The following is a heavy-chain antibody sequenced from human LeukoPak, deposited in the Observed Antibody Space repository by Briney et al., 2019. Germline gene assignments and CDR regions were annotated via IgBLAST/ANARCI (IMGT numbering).Heavy chain of an antibody. V-gene: IGHV3-66*01. Sequence: GGPLRLSCAASGFTVSSNYMSWVRQAPGKGLEWVSVIYSGGSTYYADSVKGRFTISRDNSKNTLYLQMNSLRAEDTAVYYCARGPAGVLWFGELLGYWGQGTLVTVSS. CDR3: ARGPAGVLWFGELLGY. CDR2: IYSGGST. J-gene: IGHJ4*02. D-gene: IGHD3-10*01. CDR1: GFTVSSNY.